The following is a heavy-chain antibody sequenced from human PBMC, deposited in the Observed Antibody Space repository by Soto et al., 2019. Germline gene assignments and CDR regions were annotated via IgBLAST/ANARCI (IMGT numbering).Heavy chain of an antibody. CDR2: NNHSGST. J-gene: IGHJ4*02. CDR1: GGSFSGYY. Sequence: QVQLQQWGAGLLKPSETLSLTCAVYGGSFSGYYWSWIRQPPGKGLEWIGENNHSGSTNYNPSLKSRFTISVDTAKNQFSLKLSSVTAADTAVYYCARGIAAAGPFDYWGQGTLVTVSS. V-gene: IGHV4-34*01. CDR3: ARGIAAAGPFDY. D-gene: IGHD6-13*01.